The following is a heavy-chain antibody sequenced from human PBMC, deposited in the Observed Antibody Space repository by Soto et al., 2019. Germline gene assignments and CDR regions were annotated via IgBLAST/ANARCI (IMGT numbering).Heavy chain of an antibody. Sequence: ASVKVSCKASGYTFTGYYMHWVRQAPGQGLEWMGWINPNSGGTNYVQKFQGWVTMTRDTSISTAYMELSRLRSDDTAVYYCARDLGQYCSGGSCYSYAFDIWGQGTMVTVSS. V-gene: IGHV1-2*04. J-gene: IGHJ3*02. CDR1: GYTFTGYY. D-gene: IGHD2-15*01. CDR3: ARDLGQYCSGGSCYSYAFDI. CDR2: INPNSGGT.